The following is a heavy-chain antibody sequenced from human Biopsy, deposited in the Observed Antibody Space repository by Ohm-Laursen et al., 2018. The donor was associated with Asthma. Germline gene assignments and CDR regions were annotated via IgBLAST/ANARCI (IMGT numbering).Heavy chain of an antibody. J-gene: IGHJ6*02. Sequence: TLSLTWSLSSGSGGYMRSGNYYWGWIRQPPGKGLEWIGSIYYSGTTHYNPSLESRVTVSADTSKNQFSLKLTSVTAADTAVYYCVRGSSSWHHGPFHYYYGLDVWGQGTTATVSS. V-gene: IGHV4-39*01. D-gene: IGHD6-13*01. CDR3: VRGSSSWHHGPFHYYYGLDV. CDR1: SGSGGYMRSGNYY. CDR2: IYYSGTT.